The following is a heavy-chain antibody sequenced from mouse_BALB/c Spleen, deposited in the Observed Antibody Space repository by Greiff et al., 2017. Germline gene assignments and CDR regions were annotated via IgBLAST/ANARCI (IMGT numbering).Heavy chain of an antibody. D-gene: IGHD2-4*01. J-gene: IGHJ4*01. CDR1: GFNIKDYY. V-gene: IGHV14-1*02. CDR3: ARRDYGYYAMDY. CDR2: IDPENGNT. Sequence: EVQLQQSGAELVRPGALVKLSCKASGFNIKDYYMHWVKQRPEQGLEWIGWIDPENGNTIYDPKFQGKASITADTSSNTAYLQLSSLTSEDTAVYYCARRDYGYYAMDYWGQGTSVTVSS.